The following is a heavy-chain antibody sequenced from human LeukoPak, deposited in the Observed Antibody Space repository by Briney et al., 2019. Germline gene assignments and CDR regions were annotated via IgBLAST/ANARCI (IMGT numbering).Heavy chain of an antibody. CDR3: ARDRGRLNTPNAFDI. D-gene: IGHD5-18*01. Sequence: SETLSLTCAVSGGSISSSHWWSWVRQPPGKGLEWIGEIYHSGSTNYNPSLRSRVTISVDKSNNQFSLNLSSVTAADTAVCYCARDRGRLNTPNAFDIWGQGTMVTVSS. CDR2: IYHSGST. V-gene: IGHV4-4*02. CDR1: GGSISSSHW. J-gene: IGHJ3*02.